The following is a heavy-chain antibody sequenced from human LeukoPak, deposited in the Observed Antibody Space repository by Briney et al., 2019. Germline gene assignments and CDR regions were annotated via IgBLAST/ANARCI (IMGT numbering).Heavy chain of an antibody. J-gene: IGHJ5*02. V-gene: IGHV3-21*01. CDR3: AKNVGYTYGDNWFDP. Sequence: GGSLRLSCAASGFSFSLYSMSWVRQAPGKGLECVSFISRDSSNKHYVDSVKGRFTISRDNAKNSLYLQMNSLRPEDTAVYYCAKNVGYTYGDNWFDPWGQGTLVTVSS. CDR2: ISRDSSNK. D-gene: IGHD5-18*01. CDR1: GFSFSLYS.